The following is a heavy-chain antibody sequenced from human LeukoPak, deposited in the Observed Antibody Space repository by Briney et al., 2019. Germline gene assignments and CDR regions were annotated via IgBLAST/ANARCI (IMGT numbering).Heavy chain of an antibody. D-gene: IGHD3-22*01. CDR3: ARDFASFGGYYPFDY. CDR2: INPNSGGT. J-gene: IGHJ4*02. Sequence: ASVKVSCKASGYTFTGYYMHWVRQAPGQGLEWMGWINPNSGGTNYAQKFQGRVTMTRDTSISTAYMELSRLRSDDTAVYYCARDFASFGGYYPFDYWGQGTLVTVSS. V-gene: IGHV1-2*02. CDR1: GYTFTGYY.